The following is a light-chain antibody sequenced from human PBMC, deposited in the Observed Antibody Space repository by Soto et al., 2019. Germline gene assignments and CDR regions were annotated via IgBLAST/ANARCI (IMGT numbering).Light chain of an antibody. CDR3: SSYTGSGTLI. Sequence: QSALTQTASVSGSPGQSITISCTGTSSDVGGYNFVSWYQQQPSKSPKLMVYEVTNRPSGVSYRFSGSKSGNTASLTISGLQAEVEADYFCSSYTGSGTLIFGGGTKLTVL. J-gene: IGLJ2*01. V-gene: IGLV2-14*01. CDR1: SSDVGGYNF. CDR2: EVT.